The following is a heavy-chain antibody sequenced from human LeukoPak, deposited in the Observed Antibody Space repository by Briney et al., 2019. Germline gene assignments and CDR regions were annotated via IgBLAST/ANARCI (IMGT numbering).Heavy chain of an antibody. CDR2: IIPIFGTA. J-gene: IGHJ4*02. V-gene: IGHV1-69*13. CDR3: ARDGGQWGGMFFAY. Sequence: ASVKVSCKASGGTFSSYAISWVRQAPGQGLEWMGGIIPIFGTANYAQKFQGRVTITADESTSTAYMELSSLRSEDTAVYYCARDGGQWGGMFFAYWGQGTLVTVSS. D-gene: IGHD3-10*02. CDR1: GGTFSSYA.